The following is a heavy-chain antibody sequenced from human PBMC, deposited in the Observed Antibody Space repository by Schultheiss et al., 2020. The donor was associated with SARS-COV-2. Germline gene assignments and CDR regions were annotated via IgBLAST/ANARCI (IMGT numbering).Heavy chain of an antibody. D-gene: IGHD5-24*01. Sequence: GGSLRLSCAASGFTFSSYAMSWVRQAPGKGLEWVSAISGSGGSTYYADSVKGRFTISRENAKNTLYLQMGSLRAEDMAVYYCARAKGRDGYNYDYWGQGTLVTVSS. CDR2: ISGSGGST. CDR3: ARAKGRDGYNYDY. CDR1: GFTFSSYA. V-gene: IGHV3-23*01. J-gene: IGHJ4*02.